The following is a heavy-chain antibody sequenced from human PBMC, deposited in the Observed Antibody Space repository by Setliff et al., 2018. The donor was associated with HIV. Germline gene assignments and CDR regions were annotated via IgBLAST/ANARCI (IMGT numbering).Heavy chain of an antibody. D-gene: IGHD3-22*01. V-gene: IGHV4-4*02. Sequence: SETLSLTCAVSDGSISSSDGDWWSWVRQPPGKGLEWIGEIYHSGSTNYNPSLKSRVTMSVDKSKNQLSLKLRSVTAADTAVYYCARAPATMIVVVNQDYWGQGTPVTVSS. CDR2: IYHSGST. J-gene: IGHJ4*02. CDR1: DGSISSSDGDW. CDR3: ARAPATMIVVVNQDY.